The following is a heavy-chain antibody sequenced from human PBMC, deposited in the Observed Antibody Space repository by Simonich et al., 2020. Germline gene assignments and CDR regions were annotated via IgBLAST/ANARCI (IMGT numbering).Heavy chain of an antibody. CDR3: ARGLRVAAAGTAFQH. CDR2: INHSEST. V-gene: IGHV4-34*01. D-gene: IGHD6-13*01. J-gene: IGHJ1*01. Sequence: QVQLQQWGAGLLKPSETLSLTCAVYGGSLSGSYWSWICQPPGKGLGWIGEINHSESTNDHPSPKCRVTISVDTSKNQFSLKLSSVTAADTAVYYCARGLRVAAAGTAFQHWGQGTLVTVSS. CDR1: GGSLSGSY.